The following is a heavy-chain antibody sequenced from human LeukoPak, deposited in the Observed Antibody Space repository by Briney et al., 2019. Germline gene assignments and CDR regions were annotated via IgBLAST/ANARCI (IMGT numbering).Heavy chain of an antibody. Sequence: PGGSLRLSCAASGFTFNTYAMHWVRQAPGRRLEFVSSISSSGGNTYYASSVKGRFTISRDDSKNTLYLQMGSLRPEDMAVYYCARASGGGLYYFDYWGQGTLVTVSS. D-gene: IGHD3-16*01. CDR2: ISSSGGNT. V-gene: IGHV3-64*01. J-gene: IGHJ4*02. CDR1: GFTFNTYA. CDR3: ARASGGGLYYFDY.